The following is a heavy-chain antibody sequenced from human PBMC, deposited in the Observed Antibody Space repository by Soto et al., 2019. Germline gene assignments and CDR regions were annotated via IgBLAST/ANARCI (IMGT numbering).Heavy chain of an antibody. Sequence: QVQLVQSGAEVKKPGSSVKVSCKASGGSLSNYGISWVRQAPGQGLEWMGAIIPVFGTPNYAQKFQDRVTSPADESTNTVYMEVRSLTSEDTAVYYCARGDATKIVVTTYYAMDVWGQGTTVTVSS. CDR2: IIPVFGTP. J-gene: IGHJ6*02. V-gene: IGHV1-69*12. CDR3: ARGDATKIVVTTYYAMDV. CDR1: GGSLSNYG. D-gene: IGHD3-22*01.